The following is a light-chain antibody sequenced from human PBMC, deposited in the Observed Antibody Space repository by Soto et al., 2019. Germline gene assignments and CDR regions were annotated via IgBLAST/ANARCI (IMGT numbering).Light chain of an antibody. CDR2: DVS. V-gene: IGLV2-8*01. J-gene: IGLJ1*01. CDR1: SSDVGGYNY. CDR3: SSYAGSNNLV. Sequence: QSALTQPPSASGSLGQSVTISCTGTSSDVGGYNYVSWYQQHPGKAPKLMIYDVSQRPSGVPDRFSGSKSGNPASLTVSGLPAEDEADYYCSSYAGSNNLVFGTGTKLTVL.